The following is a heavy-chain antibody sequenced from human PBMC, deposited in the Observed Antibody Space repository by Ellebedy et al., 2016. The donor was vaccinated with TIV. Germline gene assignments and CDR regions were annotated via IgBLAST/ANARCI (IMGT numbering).Heavy chain of an antibody. V-gene: IGHV3-21*01. D-gene: IGHD6-19*01. J-gene: IGHJ1*01. Sequence: GESLKISCAASGFTFSRYSINWVRQAPGKGLEWVSSISSSSSYIYYADSVKGRFTISRDNAKNSLYLQMNSLRAEDTAVYYCASSLMENEAVAGTAFFQYWGQGTLVTVSS. CDR1: GFTFSRYS. CDR2: ISSSSSYI. CDR3: ASSLMENEAVAGTAFFQY.